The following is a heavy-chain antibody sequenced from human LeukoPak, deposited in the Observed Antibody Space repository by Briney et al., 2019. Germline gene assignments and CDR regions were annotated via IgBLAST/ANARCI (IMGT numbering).Heavy chain of an antibody. D-gene: IGHD4-23*01. J-gene: IGHJ4*02. CDR2: ISYDGSNK. CDR1: GFTFSSYA. V-gene: IGHV3-30-3*01. CDR3: ARDLDGGNYFDY. Sequence: GGSLRLSCAASGFTFSSYAMHWVRQAPGKGLEWVAVISYDGSNKYYADSVKGRFTISRDNSKNTLYLQMNSMRAEDTAVYYCARDLDGGNYFDYWGQGTLVTVSS.